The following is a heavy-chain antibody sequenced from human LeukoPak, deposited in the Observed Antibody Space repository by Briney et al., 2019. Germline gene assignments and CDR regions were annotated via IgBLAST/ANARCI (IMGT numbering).Heavy chain of an antibody. CDR2: IYYSGST. D-gene: IGHD2-21*02. J-gene: IGHJ6*03. Sequence: PSETLSLTCTVSGDSMSSYYWSWIRQPPGKGLEWIGYIYYSGSTNYNPSLKSRVTISVDTSKNQFSLKLSSVTAADTAVYYCARDFCGGDCYGRGYYYMDVWGKGTTVTVSS. V-gene: IGHV4-59*01. CDR1: GDSMSSYY. CDR3: ARDFCGGDCYGRGYYYMDV.